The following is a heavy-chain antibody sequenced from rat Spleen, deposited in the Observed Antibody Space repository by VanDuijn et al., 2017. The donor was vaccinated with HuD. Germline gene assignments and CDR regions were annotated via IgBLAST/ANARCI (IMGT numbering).Heavy chain of an antibody. CDR3: ARHESHTMAMGYFDY. Sequence: EVHLVESGGGLVQPGRSLKLSCAASGFTFSDYYMAWVRQAPKKGLEWVASITNTGGSTYYRDSVKGRFTVSRDNAKSTLYLQMDSLRSEDTATYYGARHESHTMAMGYFDYWGQGVMVTVSS. D-gene: IGHD1-9*01. J-gene: IGHJ2*01. V-gene: IGHV5-25*01. CDR2: ITNTGGST. CDR1: GFTFSDYY.